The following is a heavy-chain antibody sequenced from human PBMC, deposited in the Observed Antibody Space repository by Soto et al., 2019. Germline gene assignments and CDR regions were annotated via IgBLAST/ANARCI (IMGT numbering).Heavy chain of an antibody. D-gene: IGHD1-26*01. CDR2: MNPNSGNT. CDR3: ARGRSGRWKGDYYYYMDV. CDR1: GYTLTSYD. V-gene: IGHV1-8*01. J-gene: IGHJ6*03. Sequence: GASVKVSCKASGYTLTSYDINWVRQATGQGLEWMGWMNPNSGNTGYAQKFQGRVTMTRNTSISTAYMELSSLRSEDTAVYYCARGRSGRWKGDYYYYMDVWGKGTTVTVSS.